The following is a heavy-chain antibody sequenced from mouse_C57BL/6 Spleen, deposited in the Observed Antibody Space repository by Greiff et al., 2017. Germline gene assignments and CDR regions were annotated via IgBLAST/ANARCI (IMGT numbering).Heavy chain of an antibody. J-gene: IGHJ3*01. CDR3: ARSWEGDWFAY. CDR2: INPNNGGT. Sequence: VQLQQSGPELVKPGASVKISCKASGYTFTDYYMNWVKQSHGKSLEWIGDINPNNGGTGYNQKFKGKATLTEDKSSSTAYMELRSLTSEDSAVYYCARSWEGDWFAYWGQGTLVTVSA. CDR1: GYTFTDYY. V-gene: IGHV1-26*01. D-gene: IGHD4-1*01.